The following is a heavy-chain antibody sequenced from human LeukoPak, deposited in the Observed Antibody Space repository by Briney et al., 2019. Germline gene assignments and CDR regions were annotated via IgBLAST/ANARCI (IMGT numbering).Heavy chain of an antibody. CDR3: ASGVAAAGTESY. CDR1: GFTFSPYY. D-gene: IGHD6-13*01. J-gene: IGHJ4*02. CDR2: ISSSGSTI. V-gene: IGHV3-11*01. Sequence: GRSLRLSCAASGFTFSPYYMSWIRQAPGKGLEWVSYISSSGSTIYYADSVKGRFPISRDNAKTSLYLQMNSLRAEDTAVYYCASGVAAAGTESYWGPGTLVTVSS.